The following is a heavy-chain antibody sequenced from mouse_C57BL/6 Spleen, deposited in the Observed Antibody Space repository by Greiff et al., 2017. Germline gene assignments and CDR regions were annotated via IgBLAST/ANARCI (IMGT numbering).Heavy chain of an antibody. CDR1: GYSITSGYY. D-gene: IGHD2-4*01. CDR3: AREGYDYDVIWFAY. V-gene: IGHV3-6*01. CDR2: ISYDGSN. J-gene: IGHJ3*01. Sequence: EVQLQQSGPGLVKPSQSLSLTCSVTGYSITSGYYWNWIRQFPGNKLEWMGYISYDGSNNYNPSLKNRISITRDTSKNQFFLKLNSVTTEDTATYYCAREGYDYDVIWFAYWGQGTLVTVSA.